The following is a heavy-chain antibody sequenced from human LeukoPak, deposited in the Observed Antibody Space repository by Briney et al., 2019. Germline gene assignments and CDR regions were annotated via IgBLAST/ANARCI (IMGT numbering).Heavy chain of an antibody. J-gene: IGHJ4*02. CDR3: ARGRMGLRGTLDS. V-gene: IGHV7-4-1*02. CDR1: EYAFTTYP. D-gene: IGHD3-16*01. CDR2: INTYTGKP. Sequence: GASVKVSCKASEYAFTTYPMNWVRQAPGQGLEWMGWINTYTGKPTYAQGFTGRFVFSLDTSVSTAYLQISSLKAEDTAVYYCARGRMGLRGTLDSWGQGTLVTVSS.